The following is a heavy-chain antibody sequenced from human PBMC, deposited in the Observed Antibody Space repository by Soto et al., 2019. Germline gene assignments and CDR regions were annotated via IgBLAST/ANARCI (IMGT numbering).Heavy chain of an antibody. V-gene: IGHV4-39*01. CDR2: VYYSGGA. CDR1: GVSIHNSHSF. J-gene: IGHJ5*01. Sequence: SSETLSLTCTVSGVSIHNSHSFWGWIRQPPGKGLEFIGTVYYSGGAHYNSSLKSRVTISVDTANNQVSLRMRSLTAADTAVYYCGRVVEGATRHTDLDSWGQGTLVTVSS. CDR3: GRVVEGATRHTDLDS. D-gene: IGHD2-21*01.